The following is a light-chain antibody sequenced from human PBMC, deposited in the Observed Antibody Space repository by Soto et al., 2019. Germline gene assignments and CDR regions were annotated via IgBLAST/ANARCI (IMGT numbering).Light chain of an antibody. V-gene: IGLV2-11*01. J-gene: IGLJ1*01. CDR1: SSDVGGYNY. CDR3: CSYAGSYTHYV. Sequence: QLVLTQPRSVSGSPGQSVTISCTGTSSDVGGYNYVSWYQQYPGKAPKVMIYAVTKRPSGVPDRISGSKSGNTASLTISGLQADDEADYYCCSYAGSYTHYVFGTGTKLTVL. CDR2: AVT.